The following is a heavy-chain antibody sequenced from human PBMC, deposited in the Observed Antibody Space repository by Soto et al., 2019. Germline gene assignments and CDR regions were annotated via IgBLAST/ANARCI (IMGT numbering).Heavy chain of an antibody. Sequence: PGGSLRLSCAASGFTFSSYAMIWVRQAPGKGLEWVSAISGSGGSTYYADSVKGRFTISRDNSKNTLYLQMNSLRAEDTAVYYCAKDRGYTAMVTGLFDYWGQGTLVTVSS. CDR2: ISGSGGST. D-gene: IGHD5-18*01. V-gene: IGHV3-23*01. J-gene: IGHJ4*02. CDR1: GFTFSSYA. CDR3: AKDRGYTAMVTGLFDY.